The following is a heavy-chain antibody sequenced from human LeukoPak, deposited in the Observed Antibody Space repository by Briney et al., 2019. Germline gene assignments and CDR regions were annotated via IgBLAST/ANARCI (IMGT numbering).Heavy chain of an antibody. D-gene: IGHD2-15*01. CDR1: GFTFSSYA. J-gene: IGHJ4*02. V-gene: IGHV3-23*01. Sequence: GGSLRPSCAASGFTFSSYAMSWVRQAPGKGLEWVSAISGSGGSTYYADSVKGRFTISRDNSKNTLYLQMNSLRAEDTAVYYCAKDPVVVRYYFDYWGQGTLVTVSS. CDR3: AKDPVVVRYYFDY. CDR2: ISGSGGST.